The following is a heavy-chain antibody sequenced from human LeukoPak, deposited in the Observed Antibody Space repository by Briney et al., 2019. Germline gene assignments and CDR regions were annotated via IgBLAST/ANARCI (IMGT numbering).Heavy chain of an antibody. D-gene: IGHD6-19*01. Sequence: KASETLSLTCAVYGGSFSGYYWSWIRQPPGKGLEWIGEINHSGSTNYNPSLRSRVTVSVHTSKNQLSLKLSSMTAADTAVYYCARQWLVSPLFDYWGQGTLVTVSS. V-gene: IGHV4-34*01. CDR3: ARQWLVSPLFDY. CDR2: INHSGST. CDR1: GGSFSGYY. J-gene: IGHJ4*02.